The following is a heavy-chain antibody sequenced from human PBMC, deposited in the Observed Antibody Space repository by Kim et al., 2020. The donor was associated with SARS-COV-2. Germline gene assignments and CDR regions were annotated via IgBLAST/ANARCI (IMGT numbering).Heavy chain of an antibody. J-gene: IGHJ4*02. Sequence: YQHPSLQGRVTIPVDTSKNQFSLKLSSVTAADAAVYYCAKGGSGSLNDYWGQGTLVTVSS. CDR3: AKGGSGSLNDY. D-gene: IGHD3-10*01. V-gene: IGHV4-30-2*04.